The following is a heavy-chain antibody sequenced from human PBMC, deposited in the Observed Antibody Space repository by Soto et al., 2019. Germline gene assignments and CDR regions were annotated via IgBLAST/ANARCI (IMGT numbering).Heavy chain of an antibody. J-gene: IGHJ4*02. D-gene: IGHD6-13*01. CDR3: AKEIQPITLPAPGRDYFDY. V-gene: IGHV3-43*01. CDR1: GFTFDDYT. Sequence: HPGGSLRLSCAASGFTFDDYTMHWVRQVPGKGLEWVSVISWEGGTTDYADSVKGRFTISRDNSKSSLYLQMNSLRAEDTALYYCAKEIQPITLPAPGRDYFDYWGQGTLVTVSS. CDR2: ISWEGGTT.